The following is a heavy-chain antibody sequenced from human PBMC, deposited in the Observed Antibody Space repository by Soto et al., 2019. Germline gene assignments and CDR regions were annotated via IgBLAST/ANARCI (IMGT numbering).Heavy chain of an antibody. D-gene: IGHD2-15*01. V-gene: IGHV3-30-3*01. Sequence: GGSLRLSCAASGFTFSSYAMHWVRQAPGKGLEWVAVISYDGSNKYYADSVKGRFTISRDNSKNTLYLQMNSLRAEDTAVYYCARGEDCSGGSCPIPYYYYGMDVWGQGTTVTVSS. J-gene: IGHJ6*02. CDR1: GFTFSSYA. CDR3: ARGEDCSGGSCPIPYYYYGMDV. CDR2: ISYDGSNK.